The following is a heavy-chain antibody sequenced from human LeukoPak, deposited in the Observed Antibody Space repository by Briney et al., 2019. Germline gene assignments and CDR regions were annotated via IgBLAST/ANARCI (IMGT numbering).Heavy chain of an antibody. D-gene: IGHD3-3*01. CDR3: ARNAYYDFWSGYYYYYYTDV. CDR2: INHSGST. V-gene: IGHV4-38-2*02. CDR1: GYSISSGYY. J-gene: IGHJ6*03. Sequence: SETLSLTCTVSGYSISSGYYWSWIRQPPGKGLEWIGEINHSGSTNYNPSLKSRVTISVDTSKNQFSLKLSSVTAADTAVYYCARNAYYDFWSGYYYYYYTDVWGKGTTVTVSS.